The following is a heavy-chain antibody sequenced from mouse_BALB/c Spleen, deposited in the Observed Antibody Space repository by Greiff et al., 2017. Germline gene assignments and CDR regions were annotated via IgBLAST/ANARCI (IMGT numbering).Heavy chain of an antibody. D-gene: IGHD2-10*02. J-gene: IGHJ2*01. V-gene: IGHV5-6-5*01. Sequence: EVKLMESGGGLVKPGGSLKLSCAASGFTFSSYAMSWVRQTPEKRLEWVASISSGGSTYYPDSVKGRFTISRDNARNILYLQMSSLMSEDTAMYYCARGYGNSVGHYFEYVGQGTTLTVPS. CDR1: GFTFSSYA. CDR3: ARGYGNSVGHYFEY. CDR2: ISSGGST.